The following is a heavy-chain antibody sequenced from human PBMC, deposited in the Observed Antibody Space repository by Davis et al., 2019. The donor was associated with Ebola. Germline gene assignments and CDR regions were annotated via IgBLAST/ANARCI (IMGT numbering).Heavy chain of an antibody. CDR1: GYSLTELP. J-gene: IGHJ4*02. Sequence: ASVKVSCKVSGYSLTELPLHWVRQVPGKGLEWMGGFDPEDDERVYAQQFQGRLTVTEDTPIDTGYLELSSLTSEDTAIYYCAIFTPSPGCFEFWGPGTLVTVSS. CDR2: FDPEDDER. V-gene: IGHV1-24*01. D-gene: IGHD3-9*01. CDR3: AIFTPSPGCFEF.